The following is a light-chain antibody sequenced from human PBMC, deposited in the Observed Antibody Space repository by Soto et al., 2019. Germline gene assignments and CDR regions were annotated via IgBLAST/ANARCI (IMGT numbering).Light chain of an antibody. CDR2: KAS. CDR3: QHNNSYSEA. CDR1: QTISSW. J-gene: IGKJ1*01. Sequence: DIQMTQSPSTLSGSVGDRVTITCRASQTISSWLAWYQQKPGKAPKLLIYKASTLKSGVPSRFSGSGSGTECTLTISSLQPDDFATYYCQHNNSYSEAFGQGTKVDIK. V-gene: IGKV1-5*03.